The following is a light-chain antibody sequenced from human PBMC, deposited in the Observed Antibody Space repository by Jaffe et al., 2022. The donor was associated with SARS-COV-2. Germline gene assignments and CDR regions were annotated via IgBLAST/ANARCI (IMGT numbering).Light chain of an antibody. CDR2: DVS. V-gene: IGLV2-14*03. CDR1: SNDIGNYDY. J-gene: IGLJ2*01. CDR3: NSYTTNSDVV. Sequence: QSALTQPASVSGSPGQSITISCTGTSNDIGNYDYVSWYQHHPGKAPKLIIYDVSNRPSGISNRFSGSKSGNTASLIISGLQAEDEADYYCNSYTTNSDVVFGGGTKVTVL.